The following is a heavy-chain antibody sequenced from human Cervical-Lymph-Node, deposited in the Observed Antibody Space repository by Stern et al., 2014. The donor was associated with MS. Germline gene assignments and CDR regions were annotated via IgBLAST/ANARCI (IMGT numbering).Heavy chain of an antibody. V-gene: IGHV3-11*01. J-gene: IGHJ3*02. CDR1: GFTFSDYY. Sequence: VQLVESGGGLVKPGGSLRLSCAASGFTFSDYYMSWIRQAPGKGLEWVSSISSSGSSISYADSVKGRFTISRDNAKNSLYLQMNSLRAEDTAVYYCARSHSKWLVHDAFDIWGQGTMVSVSS. D-gene: IGHD6-19*01. CDR3: ARSHSKWLVHDAFDI. CDR2: ISSSGSSI.